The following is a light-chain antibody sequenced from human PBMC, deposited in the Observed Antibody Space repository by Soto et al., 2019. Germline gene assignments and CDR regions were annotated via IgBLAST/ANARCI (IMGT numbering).Light chain of an antibody. Sequence: DIVMTQSPDSLAVSLDERATINCKSSQSVLYSSNNKNYLAWYQQKPGQPPKLLIYWASTRESGVPDRFSGSGSGTDFTLTISSLQAEDVAVYYCQQYYSTWWTFGQGTKVEIK. J-gene: IGKJ1*01. CDR3: QQYYSTWWT. CDR1: QSVLYSSNNKNY. CDR2: WAS. V-gene: IGKV4-1*01.